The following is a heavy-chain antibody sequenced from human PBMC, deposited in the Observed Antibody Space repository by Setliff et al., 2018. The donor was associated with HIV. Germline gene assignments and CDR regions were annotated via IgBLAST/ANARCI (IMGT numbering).Heavy chain of an antibody. V-gene: IGHV4-34*01. CDR3: ARHQVIPTVIGAFDI. CDR1: GGSFSGYY. Sequence: LTCAVYGGSFSGYYWTWIRQPPGKGLEWIGDINHSGKTNYNRSLKSRVTISLDTSKNQFSLRLTSVTAADTAVYYCARHQVIPTVIGAFDIWGQGTVVTVSS. CDR2: INHSGKT. D-gene: IGHD3-16*02. J-gene: IGHJ3*02.